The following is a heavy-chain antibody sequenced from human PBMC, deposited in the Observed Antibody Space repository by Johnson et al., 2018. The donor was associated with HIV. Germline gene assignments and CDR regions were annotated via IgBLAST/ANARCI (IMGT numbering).Heavy chain of an antibody. Sequence: VQLVESGGGVVQPGTSLRLSCAASGFTFSYYAIFWVRQAPGKGLEWVAVISHDGSNKYYADSVKGRFTISRDNSTNTLYLQMNSLRAEDTAVYYCAKGGGQLWFYIAFDIWGQGTMVTVSS. V-gene: IGHV3-30-3*01. CDR1: GFTFSYYA. CDR2: ISHDGSNK. D-gene: IGHD5-18*01. CDR3: AKGGGQLWFYIAFDI. J-gene: IGHJ3*02.